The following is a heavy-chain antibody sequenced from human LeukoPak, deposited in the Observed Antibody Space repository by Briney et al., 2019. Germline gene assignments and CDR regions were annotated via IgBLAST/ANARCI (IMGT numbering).Heavy chain of an antibody. CDR2: ISSSSTYI. CDR3: ARDPRGYSYGYVDY. J-gene: IGHJ4*02. CDR1: GFTFSSYT. Sequence: GGSLRLSCAASGFTFSSYTMNWVRQAPGKGLEWVSSISSSSTYIYYADSVKGRFTISRDNAENSLYLQMNSLRAEDTAVYYCARDPRGYSYGYVDYWGQGTLVTVSS. V-gene: IGHV3-21*01. D-gene: IGHD5-18*01.